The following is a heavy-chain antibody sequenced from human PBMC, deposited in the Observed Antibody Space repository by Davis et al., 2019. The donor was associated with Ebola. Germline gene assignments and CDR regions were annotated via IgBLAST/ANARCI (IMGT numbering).Heavy chain of an antibody. J-gene: IGHJ4*02. D-gene: IGHD2-15*01. CDR2: IYSGGST. Sequence: GESLKISCAVSGFTVSSNHMTWVRQAPGKGLEWVSIIYSGGSTYYADSVRGRFTISRHNSKNTLYLQMNSLRPEDTAVYYCARGYCSGGSCYYYDYWGQGTLVTVSS. CDR3: ARGYCSGGSCYYYDY. CDR1: GFTVSSNH. V-gene: IGHV3-53*04.